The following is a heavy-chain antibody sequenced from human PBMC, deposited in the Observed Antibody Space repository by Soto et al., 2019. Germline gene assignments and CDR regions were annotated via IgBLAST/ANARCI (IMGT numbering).Heavy chain of an antibody. CDR3: ARHHIASAGFPFYDY. CDR2: IYYSGST. CDR1: GGSISSYY. D-gene: IGHD6-13*01. V-gene: IGHV4-59*01. J-gene: IGHJ4*02. Sequence: QVQLQESGPGLVKPSETLSLTCTVSGGSISSYYWSWIRQPPGKGLEWIGYIYYSGSTNYNPSLKSRVTISVDTSKNQFPLKLSSVTAADTAVYYCARHHIASAGFPFYDYWGQGTLVTVSS.